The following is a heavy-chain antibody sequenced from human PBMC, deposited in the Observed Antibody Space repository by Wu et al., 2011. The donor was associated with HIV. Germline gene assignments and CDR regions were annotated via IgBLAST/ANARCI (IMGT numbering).Heavy chain of an antibody. Sequence: QVQLVQSGAEVKKPGASVKVSCKASGYTFTTYGITWVRQAPGQGLEWMGWISPYNGDTNYAQNLQGRVTITADKSTSTAYMELSSLRSEDTAVYFCAREGIVRGAITLGSFDIWGQGTMVTVXS. J-gene: IGHJ3*02. V-gene: IGHV1-18*01. CDR2: ISPYNGDT. D-gene: IGHD3-10*01. CDR3: AREGIVRGAITLGSFDI. CDR1: GYTFTTYG.